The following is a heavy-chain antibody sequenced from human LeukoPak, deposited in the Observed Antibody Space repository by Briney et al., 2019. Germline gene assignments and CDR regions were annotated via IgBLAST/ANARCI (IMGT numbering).Heavy chain of an antibody. CDR1: GGSFSGYY. CDR3: ARVFSYPLRAPFDP. D-gene: IGHD3-3*01. V-gene: IGHV4-34*01. J-gene: IGHJ5*02. CDR2: INHSGST. Sequence: SETLSLTCAVYGGSFSGYYWSWIRQPPGKGLEWIGEINHSGSTNYNPSLKSRVTISVDTSKNQFSLKMSSVTAADTAVYYCARVFSYPLRAPFDPWGQGTLVTVSS.